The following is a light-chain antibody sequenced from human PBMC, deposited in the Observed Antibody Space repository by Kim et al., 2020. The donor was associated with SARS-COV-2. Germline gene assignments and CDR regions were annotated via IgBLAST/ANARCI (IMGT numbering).Light chain of an antibody. CDR3: QAWDTGTHVV. Sequence: SYKLTQPPSLSVSPGQTASITCSGDKLGDKYACWYQQKPGQSPVLVIYQDSKRPSGIPERFSGSNSGNTATLTISGTQAMDEADYYCQAWDTGTHVVFGGGTQLTVL. J-gene: IGLJ2*01. CDR1: KLGDKY. CDR2: QDS. V-gene: IGLV3-1*01.